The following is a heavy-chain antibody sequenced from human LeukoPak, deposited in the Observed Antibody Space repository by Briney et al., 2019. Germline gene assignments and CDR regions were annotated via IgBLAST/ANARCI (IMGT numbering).Heavy chain of an antibody. CDR2: ISSSSSYI. J-gene: IGHJ1*01. Sequence: GGSLRLSCAASGFTFSSYSMNWVRQAPGKGLEWVSSISSSSSYIYYAGSVKGRFIISRDNAKNSLYLQMNSLRAEDTAVYYCARWPPAPELWWGQGTLGTVSS. D-gene: IGHD1-14*01. CDR3: ARWPPAPELW. CDR1: GFTFSSYS. V-gene: IGHV3-21*01.